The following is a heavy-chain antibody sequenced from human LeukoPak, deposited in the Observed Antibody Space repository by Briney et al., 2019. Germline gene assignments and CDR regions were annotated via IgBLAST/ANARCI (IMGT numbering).Heavy chain of an antibody. Sequence: GGTLRLSCAASGFTFSSYGMSWVRQAPGKGLEWVSAISGSGGSTYYADSVKGRFTISRDNSKNTLYLQMNSLRAEDTAVYYCAKRSVVRGAHYYYYMDVWGKGTTVTISS. CDR1: GFTFSSYG. J-gene: IGHJ6*03. D-gene: IGHD3-10*01. V-gene: IGHV3-23*01. CDR3: AKRSVVRGAHYYYYMDV. CDR2: ISGSGGST.